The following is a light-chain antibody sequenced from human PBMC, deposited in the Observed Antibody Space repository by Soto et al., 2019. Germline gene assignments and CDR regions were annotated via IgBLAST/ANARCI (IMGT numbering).Light chain of an antibody. CDR2: GAS. CDR3: MQYGSSPWT. CDR1: QSVTNY. J-gene: IGKJ1*01. Sequence: EIFLTQSPDTLSLSPGERATLSCRASQSVTNYIAWYQQRPGQAPRLLIYGASVRATGVPARFSGSGSGTDFALKISRVEADDVGVYYCMQYGSSPWTFGQGTKVDIK. V-gene: IGKV3-20*01.